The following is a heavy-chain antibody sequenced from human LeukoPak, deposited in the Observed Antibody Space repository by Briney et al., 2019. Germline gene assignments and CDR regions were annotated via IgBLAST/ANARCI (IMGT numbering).Heavy chain of an antibody. J-gene: IGHJ5*02. CDR3: ARTGPYSSSWYEWSYNWFDP. Sequence: PSETLSLTCAVYGGSFSGYYWSWIRQPPGKGLEWIGEINHSGSTNYNPSLKSRVTISVDTSKNQFSLKLSSVTAADTAVYYCARTGPYSSSWYEWSYNWFDPWGQGTLVTVSS. CDR2: INHSGST. V-gene: IGHV4-34*01. D-gene: IGHD6-13*01. CDR1: GGSFSGYY.